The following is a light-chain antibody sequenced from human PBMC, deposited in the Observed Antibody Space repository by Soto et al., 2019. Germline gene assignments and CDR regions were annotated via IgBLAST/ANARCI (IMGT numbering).Light chain of an antibody. Sequence: QSALTQPASVSGSPGQSITISCTGTSSDVGAYNYVSWYQQHPAKIPKLMIYHVSNRPSGVSDRFSGSKSGNTASLTISGLQAEDEADYYCYSYTTSSNYVFGSGTKLTVL. J-gene: IGLJ1*01. CDR1: SSDVGAYNY. V-gene: IGLV2-14*01. CDR3: YSYTTSSNYV. CDR2: HVS.